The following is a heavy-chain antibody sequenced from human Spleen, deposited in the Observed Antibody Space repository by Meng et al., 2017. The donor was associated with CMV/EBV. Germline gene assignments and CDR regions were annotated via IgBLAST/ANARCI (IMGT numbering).Heavy chain of an antibody. J-gene: IGHJ4*02. CDR3: ARDPSSWYFDY. Sequence: CTVSGGSVSSGRYYWSWIRQPPGKGLEWSGYIYYSGSTTYNPSLKSRVTISVDTSKNQFSLRLSSVTAADTAVYYCARDPSSWYFDYWGQGTLVTVSS. CDR1: GGSVSSGRYY. V-gene: IGHV4-61*01. CDR2: IYYSGST.